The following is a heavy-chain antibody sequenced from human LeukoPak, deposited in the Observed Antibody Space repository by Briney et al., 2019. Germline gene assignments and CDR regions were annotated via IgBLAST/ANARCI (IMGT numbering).Heavy chain of an antibody. Sequence: GASVKVTRKASGGTFSSYAISWVRQAPGQGLEWMGGIIPIFGTANYAQKFQGRVTITTDESTSTAYMELSSLRSEDTAVYYCARERLRGDTAMALDYWGQGTLVTVSS. D-gene: IGHD5-18*01. J-gene: IGHJ4*02. CDR1: GGTFSSYA. V-gene: IGHV1-69*05. CDR3: ARERLRGDTAMALDY. CDR2: IIPIFGTA.